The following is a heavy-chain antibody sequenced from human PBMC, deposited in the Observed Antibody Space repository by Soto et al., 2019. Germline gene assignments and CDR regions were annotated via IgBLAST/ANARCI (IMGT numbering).Heavy chain of an antibody. CDR1: GYTFTIYY. V-gene: IGHV1-46*01. J-gene: IGHJ6*02. D-gene: IGHD6-6*01. Sequence: ASVKVSCKASGYTFTIYYMHWVRQAPGQGLEWMGVINPSGGSTSYTQKFQGRVTMTRDTSTSTVYMELSSLKSEDMAVYYCARNFDYSSSSRKYYYGMDVWGQGTTVTVSS. CDR2: INPSGGST. CDR3: ARNFDYSSSSRKYYYGMDV.